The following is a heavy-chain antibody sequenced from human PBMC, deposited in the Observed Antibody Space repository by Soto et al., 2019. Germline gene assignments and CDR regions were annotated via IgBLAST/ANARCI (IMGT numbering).Heavy chain of an antibody. CDR1: GFTFSSYS. D-gene: IGHD3-3*01. CDR2: ISSSSSTI. Sequence: GGSLRLSCAASGFTFSSYSMNWVRQAPGKGLEWVSYISSSSSTIYYADSVKGRFTISRDNAKNSLYLQMNSLRDEDTAVYYCARDLFTISQRDYYYYYGMDVWGQGTTVTVSS. J-gene: IGHJ6*02. V-gene: IGHV3-48*02. CDR3: ARDLFTISQRDYYYYYGMDV.